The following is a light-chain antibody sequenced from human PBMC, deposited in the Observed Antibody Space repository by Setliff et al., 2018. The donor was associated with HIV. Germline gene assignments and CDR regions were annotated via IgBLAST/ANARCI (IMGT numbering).Light chain of an antibody. CDR1: NSDVGNYNF. CDR2: DVT. CDR3: CSYAGRYIWV. Sequence: QSALTQPRSVSGSPGQSVTISCTGTNSDVGNYNFVSWYQQHPGKAPKFMIFDVTKRPSGVPDRFSGSKSGSTASLTISGLQTEDEADYYCCSYAGRYIWVFGGGTKVTVL. V-gene: IGLV2-11*01. J-gene: IGLJ3*02.